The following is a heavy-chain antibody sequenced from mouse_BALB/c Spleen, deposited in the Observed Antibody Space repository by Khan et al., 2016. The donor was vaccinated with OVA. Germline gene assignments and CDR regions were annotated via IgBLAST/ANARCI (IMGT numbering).Heavy chain of an antibody. Sequence: VQLKESGPGLVKPSQSLSLTCTVTGYSITSDYAWNWIRQFPGNKLEWMGYISSSGSTNYNPAPKSRISITRDTSKNQFFLQLNSGTTEDTATYYCARDGSRYNYAMDYWGQGTSVTVSS. V-gene: IGHV3-2*02. CDR3: ARDGSRYNYAMDY. CDR2: ISSSGST. CDR1: GYSITSDYA. J-gene: IGHJ4*01. D-gene: IGHD2-3*01.